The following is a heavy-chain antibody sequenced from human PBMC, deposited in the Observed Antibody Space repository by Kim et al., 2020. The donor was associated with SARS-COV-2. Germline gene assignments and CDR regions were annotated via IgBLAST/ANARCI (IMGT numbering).Heavy chain of an antibody. CDR3: VRDATRGGDFDY. CDR1: GFTFNMYW. J-gene: IGHJ4*02. V-gene: IGHV3-7*01. D-gene: IGHD3-10*01. CDR2: TNQDGSQK. Sequence: GGSLRLSCAASGFTFNMYWMAWVRQAPGKRLEWVAKTNQDGSQKNYVDSVKGRFAISRDNANKSLYLQMDSLRDEDTALYYCVRDATRGGDFDYWGQGTLGTVSS.